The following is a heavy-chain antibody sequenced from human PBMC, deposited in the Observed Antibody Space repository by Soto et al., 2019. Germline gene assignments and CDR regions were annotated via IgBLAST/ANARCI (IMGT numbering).Heavy chain of an antibody. J-gene: IGHJ6*02. V-gene: IGHV3-13*01. D-gene: IGHD6-13*01. Sequence: EVQLVESGGGLVQPGGSLRLSCAASGFTFSSYDMHWVRQATGKGLEWVSAIGTAGDTYYPGSVKGRFTISRENAKNSLYLQMNSLRAGDTAVYYCARGEYSSSWSLYYYYGMDVWGQGTTVTVSS. CDR1: GFTFSSYD. CDR3: ARGEYSSSWSLYYYYGMDV. CDR2: IGTAGDT.